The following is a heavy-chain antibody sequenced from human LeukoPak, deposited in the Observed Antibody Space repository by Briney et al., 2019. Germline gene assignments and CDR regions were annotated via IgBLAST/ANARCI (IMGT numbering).Heavy chain of an antibody. CDR2: IWYDGSNK. CDR1: GFTFSSYG. CDR3: AKYAGIYDFWSGYYIDY. J-gene: IGHJ4*02. V-gene: IGHV3-33*06. Sequence: GRSLRLSCAASGFTFSSYGMHWVRQAPGKGLEWVAVIWYDGSNKYYADSVKGRFTISRDNSKNTLYLQMNGLRAEDTAVYYCAKYAGIYDFWSGYYIDYWGQGTLVTVSS. D-gene: IGHD3-3*01.